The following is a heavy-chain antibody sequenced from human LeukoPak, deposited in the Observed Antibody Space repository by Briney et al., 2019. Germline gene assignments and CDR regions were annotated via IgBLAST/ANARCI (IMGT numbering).Heavy chain of an antibody. D-gene: IGHD7-27*01. CDR3: ATRNWGSYGMDV. Sequence: SETLSLTCTVSGVSISSSSYYWGWIRQPPGKGLEWIGSIYYSGSTYYNPSLKSRVTISVDTSKNQFSLKLSSVTAADTAVYYCATRNWGSYGMDVWGQGTTVTVSS. CDR2: IYYSGST. CDR1: GVSISSSSYY. J-gene: IGHJ6*02. V-gene: IGHV4-39*01.